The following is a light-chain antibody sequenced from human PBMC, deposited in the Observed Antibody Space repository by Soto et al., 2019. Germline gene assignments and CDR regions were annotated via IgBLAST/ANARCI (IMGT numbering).Light chain of an antibody. CDR2: RAS. CDR1: QSIGNW. Sequence: DIQMTQSPPTLSASVGDRVTVTCRASQSIGNWLAWYQQKPGKAPKLLIYRASTLESGVPLRFSASGSGTEFALSISSLQPEDFATYYCQQYNSYSPFTFRPGSKVHIK. V-gene: IGKV1-5*03. J-gene: IGKJ3*01. CDR3: QQYNSYSPFT.